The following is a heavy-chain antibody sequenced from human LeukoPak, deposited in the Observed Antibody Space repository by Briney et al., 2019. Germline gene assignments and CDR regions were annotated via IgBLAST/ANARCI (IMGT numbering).Heavy chain of an antibody. CDR3: ARAVGATMSWFDP. CDR1: GFTFSSYA. Sequence: GGSLRLSCAASGFTFSSYAMHWVRQAPGKGLEYVSAISSNGGSTYYANSVKGRFTISRDNSKNTLYLQMGSLRAEDMAVYYCARAVGATMSWFDPWGQGTLVTVSS. V-gene: IGHV3-64*01. CDR2: ISSNGGST. D-gene: IGHD1-26*01. J-gene: IGHJ5*02.